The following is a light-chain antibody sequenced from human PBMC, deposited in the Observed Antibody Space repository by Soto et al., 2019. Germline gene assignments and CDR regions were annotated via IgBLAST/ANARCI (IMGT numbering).Light chain of an antibody. Sequence: DIQMTQSPSSVSASVGDRVTITCRASQGISNLLAWYQQKPKKAPNLLIHGASTLQSGVPSRFSGSGSGTDFTLTSSSLQPEDFATYFCQQANSFPLTFGGGTRVEIK. J-gene: IGKJ4*01. V-gene: IGKV1-12*01. CDR1: QGISNL. CDR3: QQANSFPLT. CDR2: GAS.